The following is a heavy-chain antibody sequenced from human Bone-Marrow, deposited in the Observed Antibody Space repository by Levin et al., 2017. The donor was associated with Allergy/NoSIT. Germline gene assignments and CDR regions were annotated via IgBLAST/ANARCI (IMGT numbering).Heavy chain of an antibody. V-gene: IGHV3-74*01. CDR2: INTDGSST. CDR3: TRATWTAFDS. Sequence: LAGGSLRLSCAASGFTFSSYWIHWVRQTPGKGLVWVSRINTDGSSTSYADSVKGRFTISRDNAKNTVVMQMNSLRAEDTAVYYCTRATWTAFDSWGQGTMVIVSS. J-gene: IGHJ3*02. CDR1: GFTFSSYW. D-gene: IGHD2/OR15-2a*01.